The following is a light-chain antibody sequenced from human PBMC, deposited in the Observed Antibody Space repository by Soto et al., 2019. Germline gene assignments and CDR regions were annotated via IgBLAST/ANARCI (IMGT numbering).Light chain of an antibody. CDR2: GAS. Sequence: EIVWTQSPGTLSLSPGERATLSCGASQSVSSSYLAWYQQKPGQAPRLLIYGASSRATGIPDRFSGSGSGTDFTLTISRLEPEDFAVYYCQQYGSSPPTFGQGTKVDI. CDR1: QSVSSSY. V-gene: IGKV3-20*01. CDR3: QQYGSSPPT. J-gene: IGKJ1*01.